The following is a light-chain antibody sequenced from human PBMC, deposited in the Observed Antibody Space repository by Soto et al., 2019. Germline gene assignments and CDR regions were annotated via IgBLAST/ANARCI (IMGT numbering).Light chain of an antibody. Sequence: FTLCPGTGSWYRCEKGTLVYIASQSVSSSYLAWYQQKPGQAPRLLIYGASSRATGIPDRFSGSESGTDYTLTIARLEPEDSAVYSSQQYGTSPPTFGQGTKV. CDR3: QQYGTSPPT. J-gene: IGKJ1*01. V-gene: IGKV3-20*01. CDR2: GAS. CDR1: QSVSSSY.